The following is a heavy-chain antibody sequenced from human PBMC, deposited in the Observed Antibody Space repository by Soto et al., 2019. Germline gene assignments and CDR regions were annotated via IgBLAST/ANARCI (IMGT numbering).Heavy chain of an antibody. D-gene: IGHD7-27*01. J-gene: IGHJ4*02. CDR1: GFTFSDNW. V-gene: IGHV3-74*01. CDR3: TRGGTRTTYWGLFDS. CDR2: ISGDASST. Sequence: EVKVVESGGGLVQPGGSLRLSCAASGFTFSDNWMHWVRQPPGKGPVWVSRISGDASSTSYADSVKGRFTISRDSAKNHVYLQMASLRVEDTAVYYCTRGGTRTTYWGLFDSWGQGTLVTVSS.